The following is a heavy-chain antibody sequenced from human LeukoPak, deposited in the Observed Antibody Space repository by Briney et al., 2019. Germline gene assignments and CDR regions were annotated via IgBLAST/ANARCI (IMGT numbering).Heavy chain of an antibody. Sequence: GGSLRLSCAASGFTFSSYGMHWVRQAPGKGLEWVAFIRYDGSNKYYADSVKGRFTISRDNSKNTLYLQMNSLRAEDTAAYYCAKGVFIVVVPDATDWGQGTLATVSS. D-gene: IGHD2-2*01. CDR3: AKGVFIVVVPDATD. J-gene: IGHJ4*02. CDR1: GFTFSSYG. CDR2: IRYDGSNK. V-gene: IGHV3-30*02.